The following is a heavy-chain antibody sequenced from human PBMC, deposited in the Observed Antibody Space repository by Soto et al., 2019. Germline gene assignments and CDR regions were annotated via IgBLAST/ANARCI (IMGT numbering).Heavy chain of an antibody. CDR1: GFTFSGHA. J-gene: IGHJ4*02. CDR2: ITYDGSSK. V-gene: IGHV3-30-3*01. CDR3: ARDTCSGGSCPLESD. Sequence: GGSLRLSCAASGFTFSGHAMHWVRQPPGKGLEWVAVITYDGSSKFYAEFVEGRFTVSRDNSKNTVYLQMNSLRAEDTALYYCARDTCSGGSCPLESDWGQGSLVTVSS. D-gene: IGHD2-15*01.